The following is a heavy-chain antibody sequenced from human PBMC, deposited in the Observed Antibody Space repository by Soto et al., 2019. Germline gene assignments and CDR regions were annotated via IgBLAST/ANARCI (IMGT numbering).Heavy chain of an antibody. CDR1: GFTFSNYW. D-gene: IGHD3-16*01. CDR2: INGAGTDT. Sequence: AGSLRLSCAASGFTFSNYWIHWVRQTPGKGPMWVSRINGAGTDTNYADSVRGRFSISRDNSENTVYLQMNSLRAEDTAMYYCVRDFRISDFWGQGTPVTVSS. J-gene: IGHJ4*02. V-gene: IGHV3-74*01. CDR3: VRDFRISDF.